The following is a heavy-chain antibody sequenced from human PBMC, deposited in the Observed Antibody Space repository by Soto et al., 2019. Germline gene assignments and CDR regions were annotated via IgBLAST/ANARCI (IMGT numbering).Heavy chain of an antibody. CDR3: AREYFDGSAYQGGFDY. CDR1: GFTFSSYG. V-gene: IGHV3-30*03. CDR2: ISYNGRNK. Sequence: QVQLVESGGGAVQPGRSLRLSCVASGFTFSSYGMHWDRQAPGKGLEWVELISYNGRNKYYADSVKGRFTISRDNSKNTVYLQMCSLRAEDTAVYYCAREYFDGSAYQGGFDYWGQGTLVTVA. D-gene: IGHD3-22*01. J-gene: IGHJ4*02.